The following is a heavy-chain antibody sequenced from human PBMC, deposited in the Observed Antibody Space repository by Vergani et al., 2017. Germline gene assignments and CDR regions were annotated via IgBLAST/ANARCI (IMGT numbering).Heavy chain of an antibody. CDR3: ARPGIAAAEPYYYYYMDV. D-gene: IGHD6-13*01. Sequence: QVQLVQSGAEVKKPGSSVKVSCKASGGTFSSYAISWVRQAPGQGLEWMGGIIPIFGTANYAQKFQGRVTITADESPSTAYMELSSLRSEDTAVYYCARPGIAAAEPYYYYYMDVWGKGTTVTVSS. V-gene: IGHV1-69*01. J-gene: IGHJ6*03. CDR1: GGTFSSYA. CDR2: IIPIFGTA.